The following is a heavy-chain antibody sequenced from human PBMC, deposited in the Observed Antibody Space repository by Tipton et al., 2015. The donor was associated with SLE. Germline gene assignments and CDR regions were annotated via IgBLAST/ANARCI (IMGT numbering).Heavy chain of an antibody. CDR1: GGSISSYY. V-gene: IGHV4-59*12. CDR3: ARDSGYGAPYYYYGMDV. Sequence: TLSLTCTVSGGSISSYYWSWIRQPPGKGLEWIGYIYYSGSTNYNPSLKSRVAISVDTSKNQFSLKLSSVTAADTAVYYCARDSGYGAPYYYYGMDVWGQGTTVTVSS. D-gene: IGHD4-17*01. J-gene: IGHJ6*02. CDR2: IYYSGST.